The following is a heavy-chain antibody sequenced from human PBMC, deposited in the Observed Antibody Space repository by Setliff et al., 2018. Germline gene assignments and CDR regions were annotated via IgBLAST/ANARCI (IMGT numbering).Heavy chain of an antibody. CDR2: ISSSSNTI. CDR3: ARDSGSGGNFDY. V-gene: IGHV3-48*01. CDR1: GFTFSSYS. D-gene: IGHD6-25*01. J-gene: IGHJ4*02. Sequence: GGSLRLSCAASGFTFSSYSMTWVRQAPGKGLEWLSFISSSSNTIYYADSVKGRFTISRDNAGNSLYLQMNSLTADDTSVYYCARDSGSGGNFDYWGQGTLVTVSS.